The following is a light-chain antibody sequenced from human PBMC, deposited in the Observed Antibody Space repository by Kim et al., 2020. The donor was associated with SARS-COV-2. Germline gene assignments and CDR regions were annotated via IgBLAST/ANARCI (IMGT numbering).Light chain of an antibody. CDR1: QSLSDNY. Sequence: EVVLTQSPSTLSLSPGERATLSCRASQSLSDNYLAWYQQRPGQAPRLLIYGASKRATGIPGRFSGSGSGTDFTLTISRLEPEDFVVYVCQQFHVLPWTFGRGTKVDIK. CDR3: QQFHVLPWT. V-gene: IGKV3-20*01. CDR2: GAS. J-gene: IGKJ1*01.